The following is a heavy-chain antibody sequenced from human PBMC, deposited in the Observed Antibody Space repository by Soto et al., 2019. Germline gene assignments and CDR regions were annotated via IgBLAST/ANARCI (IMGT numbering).Heavy chain of an antibody. CDR2: IYYTGTT. V-gene: IGHV4-30-4*01. CDR3: ARVRAYSYGYEDY. J-gene: IGHJ4*02. D-gene: IGHD5-18*01. Sequence: QVQLQESGPGLVKPSETLSLTCTVSGGSMTSVDYYWSWVHQSPGKGLEWIAYIYYTGTTYYSPSLKSRVTMSIDTSKNHFSLKLSSVTAADTAVYYCARVRAYSYGYEDYWGQGTLVTVSS. CDR1: GGSMTSVDYY.